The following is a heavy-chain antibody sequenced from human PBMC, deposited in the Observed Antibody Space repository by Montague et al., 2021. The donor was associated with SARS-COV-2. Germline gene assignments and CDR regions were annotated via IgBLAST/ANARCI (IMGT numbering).Heavy chain of an antibody. J-gene: IGHJ6*02. CDR2: ISSSGGGSTK. Sequence: SLRLSCAASGFIFSSYEMNWVRQAPGKGLEWISYISSSGGGSTKHYTDSVKGRFTISRDIAKNSLYLQMNSLRVEDTAIYYCARDRDWDDWCGMDVWGQGTTVTVSS. D-gene: IGHD2-21*01. CDR1: GFIFSSYE. V-gene: IGHV3-48*03. CDR3: ARDRDWDDWCGMDV.